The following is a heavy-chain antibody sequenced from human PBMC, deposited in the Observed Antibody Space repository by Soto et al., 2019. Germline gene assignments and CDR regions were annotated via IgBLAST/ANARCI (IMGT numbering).Heavy chain of an antibody. CDR1: GGSISSGDYY. CDR2: IYYSGST. V-gene: IGHV4-30-4*01. CDR3: ARDVDGMDV. Sequence: SETLSLTCTVSGGSISSGDYYWSWIRQPPGKGLEWIGYIYYSGSTYYNPSLESRVTISVDTSKNRFSLKLSSVTAADTAVYYCARDVDGMDVWGQGTTVTVSS. J-gene: IGHJ6*02.